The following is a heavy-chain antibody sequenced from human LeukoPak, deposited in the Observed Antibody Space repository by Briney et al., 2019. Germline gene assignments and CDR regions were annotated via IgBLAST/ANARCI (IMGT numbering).Heavy chain of an antibody. CDR2: IYYSGTT. V-gene: IGHV4-31*03. Sequence: SETLSLTCTVSVGSNSSGGYYWSWIRQHPGKGLEWIGYIYYSGTTYYNPSLKSRVTISLDTYKNQYSLKLSYVTAADTAIYFCARDRSGYSLFASWGQGTLVTVSS. J-gene: IGHJ4*02. CDR3: ARDRSGYSLFAS. CDR1: VGSNSSGGYY. D-gene: IGHD3-3*01.